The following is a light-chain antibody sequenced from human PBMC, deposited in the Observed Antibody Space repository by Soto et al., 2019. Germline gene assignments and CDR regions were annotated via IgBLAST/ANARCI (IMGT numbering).Light chain of an antibody. CDR2: GAS. CDR1: QSVSSN. Sequence: EIVMTQSPATLSVSSGERATLSCRASQSVSSNLAWYQQKPGQAPRLLIYGASTRATGIPARFSGSGSGTDFTLTISSLQSEDFAVYYCQQYNNGRETFGQGTKV. J-gene: IGKJ1*01. CDR3: QQYNNGRET. V-gene: IGKV3-15*01.